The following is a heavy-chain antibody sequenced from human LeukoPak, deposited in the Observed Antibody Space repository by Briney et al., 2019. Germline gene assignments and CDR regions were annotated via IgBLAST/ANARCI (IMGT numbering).Heavy chain of an antibody. Sequence: PGGSLRLPLAPPGFTFITYWRTGARRPPGKGREWVANIKQDGSEKYYVDSVKGRFTISRDNAKNSLYLQMNSLRAEDTAVYYCARGKLWFGECLDYWGQGTLVTVSS. CDR1: GFTFITYW. D-gene: IGHD3-10*01. CDR3: ARGKLWFGECLDY. CDR2: IKQDGSEK. J-gene: IGHJ4*02. V-gene: IGHV3-7*01.